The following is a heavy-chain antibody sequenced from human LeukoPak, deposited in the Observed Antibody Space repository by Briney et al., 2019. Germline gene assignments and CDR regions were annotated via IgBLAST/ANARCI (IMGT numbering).Heavy chain of an antibody. J-gene: IGHJ4*02. Sequence: SVKVSCKASGYTFTSYGINWVRQAPGQGLEWMGGIIPIFGTANYAQKFQGRVTITADESTSTAYMELSSLRSEDTAVYYCARESIVGADPPWFDYWGQGTLVTASS. CDR3: ARESIVGADPPWFDY. CDR2: IIPIFGTA. CDR1: GYTFTSYG. V-gene: IGHV1-69*13. D-gene: IGHD1-26*01.